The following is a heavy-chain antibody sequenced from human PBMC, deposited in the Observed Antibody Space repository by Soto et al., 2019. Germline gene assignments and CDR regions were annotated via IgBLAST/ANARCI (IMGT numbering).Heavy chain of an antibody. CDR2: VHYSGNT. CDR1: GYSISSGYH. CDR3: ARQDRVVAEGRWFDP. J-gene: IGHJ5*02. V-gene: IGHV4-38-2*02. Sequence: SETLSLNCTVSGYSISSGYHWAWIRQPPGKGLEWLGSVHYSGNTYYNPSLKSRPTISVDKSKNQFSLNLSSVTAADTAVYYCARQDRVVAEGRWFDPWGQGTLVTVSS. D-gene: IGHD2-15*01.